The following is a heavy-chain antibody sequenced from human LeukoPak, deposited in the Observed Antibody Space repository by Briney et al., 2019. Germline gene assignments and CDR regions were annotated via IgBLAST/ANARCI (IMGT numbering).Heavy chain of an antibody. D-gene: IGHD3-10*01. CDR1: GFTFSDYY. V-gene: IGHV3-11*01. CDR2: ISSSGSYI. CDR3: ARPYYYGSGSYYRY. Sequence: KPGGSLRLSCAASGFTFSDYYMSWMRQAPGKGLEWVSYISSSGSYIYYADSVKGRFTISRDNAKNSLYLQMNSLRAEDTAVYYCARPYYYGSGSYYRYWGQGTLVTVSS. J-gene: IGHJ4*02.